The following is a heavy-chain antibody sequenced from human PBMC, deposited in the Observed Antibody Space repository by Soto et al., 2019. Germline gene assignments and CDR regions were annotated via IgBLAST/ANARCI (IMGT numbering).Heavy chain of an antibody. CDR1: GFTFTSSA. V-gene: IGHV1-58*01. Sequence: ASVKVSCKASGFTFTSSAFQWVRQARGQRLEWIGWIAVGSGYTNYAQRFQDRVTLTRDMSTATTYMELSRLTSEGTAIYYCAADAKAWQQMVPSDYWGQGTLVTVYS. CDR2: IAVGSGYT. D-gene: IGHD2-8*01. CDR3: AADAKAWQQMVPSDY. J-gene: IGHJ4*02.